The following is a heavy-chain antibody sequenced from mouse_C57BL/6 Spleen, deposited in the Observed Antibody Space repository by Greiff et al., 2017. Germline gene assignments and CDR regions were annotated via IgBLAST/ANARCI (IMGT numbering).Heavy chain of an antibody. J-gene: IGHJ2*01. CDR1: GFTFSSYA. CDR3: SREGIATVGQFDY. CDR2: ISSCGDYI. D-gene: IGHD1-1*01. Sequence: EVKLQESGAGLVKPGGSLILSCAASGFTFSSYAMSWVRQTPEKRLEWVAYISSCGDYIYYADTVKGRFTISRDNASNTLYLQMSSLKSEDTAMDDCSREGIATVGQFDYWGKGTTLTVSA. V-gene: IGHV5-9-1*02.